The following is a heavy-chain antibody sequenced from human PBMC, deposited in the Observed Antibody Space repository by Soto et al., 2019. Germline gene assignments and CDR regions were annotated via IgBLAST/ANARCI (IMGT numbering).Heavy chain of an antibody. CDR1: GYTFTSYG. D-gene: IGHD1-1*01. J-gene: IGHJ4*02. CDR3: ARGRYGDY. Sequence: QVHLVQSGAEVKKPGASVKVSCKGSGYTFTSYGITWVRQAPGQGLEWMGWISAHNGNTDYAQQLQGRVTVTRDTSTSTAYMELRSLRSDDTAVYYCARGRYGDYWGQGAVVTVSS. CDR2: ISAHNGNT. V-gene: IGHV1-18*01.